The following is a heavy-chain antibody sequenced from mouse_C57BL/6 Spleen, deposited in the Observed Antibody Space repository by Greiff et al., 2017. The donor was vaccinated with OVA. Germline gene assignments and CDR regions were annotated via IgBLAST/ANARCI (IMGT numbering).Heavy chain of an antibody. Sequence: QVQLQQSGAELVRPGTSVKVSCKASGYAFTNYLIEWVKQRPGQGLEWIGVINPGSGGTNYNEKFKGKATLTADKSSSTAYMQLSSLTSEDSAVYFCARGADYDSWYFDVWGTGTTVTVSS. CDR1: GYAFTNYL. V-gene: IGHV1-54*01. J-gene: IGHJ1*03. D-gene: IGHD2-4*01. CDR2: INPGSGGT. CDR3: ARGADYDSWYFDV.